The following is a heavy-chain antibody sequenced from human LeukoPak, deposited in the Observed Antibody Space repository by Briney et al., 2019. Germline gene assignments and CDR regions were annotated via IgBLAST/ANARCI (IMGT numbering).Heavy chain of an antibody. CDR3: ARAESMALYFLY. D-gene: IGHD1-14*01. Sequence: ASVKVSCKASGYTFTDFGFIWVRQAPGLGLEWMGWVSTYNGDTDYAKKFQDRVTMTTESSTQTTFMELRNLRSDDTAVYYCARAESMALYFLYWGQGTLVSVSS. CDR2: VSTYNGDT. J-gene: IGHJ1*01. V-gene: IGHV1-18*01. CDR1: GYTFTDFG.